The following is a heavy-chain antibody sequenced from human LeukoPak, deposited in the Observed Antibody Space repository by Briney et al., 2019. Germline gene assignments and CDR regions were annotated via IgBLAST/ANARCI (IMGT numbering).Heavy chain of an antibody. CDR2: IIPIFGTA. CDR1: GGTFSSYA. CDR3: ASDSSGYYYDRFDP. J-gene: IGHJ5*02. V-gene: IGHV1-69*13. D-gene: IGHD3-22*01. Sequence: ASVKVSCKASGGTFSSYAISWVRQAPGQGLEWMGGIIPIFGTANYAQQFQGRVTITADESTSTAYMELSSLRSEDTAVYYCASDSSGYYYDRFDPWGQGTLVTVSS.